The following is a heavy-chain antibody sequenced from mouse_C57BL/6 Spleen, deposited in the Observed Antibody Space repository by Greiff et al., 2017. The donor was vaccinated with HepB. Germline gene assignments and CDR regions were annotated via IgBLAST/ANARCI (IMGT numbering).Heavy chain of an antibody. CDR1: GYAFTNYL. D-gene: IGHD2-3*01. CDR3: ARGNGYYVNYAMDY. V-gene: IGHV1-54*01. CDR2: INPGSGGT. Sequence: LQESGAELVRPGTSVKVSCKASGYAFTNYLIEWVKQRPGQGLEWIGVINPGSGGTNYNEKFKGKATLTTDKSSSTAYMQLSSLTSEDSAVYFCARGNGYYVNYAMDYWGQGTSVTVSS. J-gene: IGHJ4*01.